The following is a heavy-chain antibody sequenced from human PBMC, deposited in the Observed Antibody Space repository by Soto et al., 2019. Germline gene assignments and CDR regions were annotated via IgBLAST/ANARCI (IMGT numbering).Heavy chain of an antibody. J-gene: IGHJ4*02. D-gene: IGHD6-13*01. CDR1: GFTFSSYA. V-gene: IGHV3-23*01. CDR3: ARRGPGTYFDY. CDR2: ISGSGDST. Sequence: GGSLRLSCAASGFTFSSYATRWVRQAPGKGLEWVSAISGSGDSTYYTDSVKGRFTISRDNSKNTLYLQMNSLRAEDTAVYYCARRGPGTYFDYWGQGTLVTVSS.